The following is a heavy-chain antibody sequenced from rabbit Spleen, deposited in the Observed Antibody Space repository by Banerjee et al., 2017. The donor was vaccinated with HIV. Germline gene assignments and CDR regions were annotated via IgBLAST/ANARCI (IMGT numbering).Heavy chain of an antibody. V-gene: IGHV1S40*01. CDR2: IYAGSSGST. J-gene: IGHJ4*01. D-gene: IGHD4-2*01. Sequence: QSLEESGGDLVKPEGSLTLTCTASGFSLSSYNMCWVRQAPGKGLEWIACIYAGSSGSTYYASWAKGRFTISKTSSTTVTLQMTSLTAADTATYFCARDGSANGADYELWGPGTLVTVS. CDR3: ARDGSANGADYEL. CDR1: GFSLSSYN.